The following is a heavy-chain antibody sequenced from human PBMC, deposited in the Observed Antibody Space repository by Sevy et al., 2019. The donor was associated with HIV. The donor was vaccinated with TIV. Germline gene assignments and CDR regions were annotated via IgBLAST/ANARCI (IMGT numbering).Heavy chain of an antibody. J-gene: IGHJ4*02. V-gene: IGHV3-21*01. CDR2: ISSSSSYI. Sequence: GGSLRLSCAASGFTFSSYSMNWVRQAPGKGLEWVSSISSSSSYIYYAHSVKGRFTISRDNAKNSLYLQMNSLRAEDTAVYYCAITEAAGTAPFDYWGQGTLVTVSS. CDR1: GFTFSSYS. D-gene: IGHD6-19*01. CDR3: AITEAAGTAPFDY.